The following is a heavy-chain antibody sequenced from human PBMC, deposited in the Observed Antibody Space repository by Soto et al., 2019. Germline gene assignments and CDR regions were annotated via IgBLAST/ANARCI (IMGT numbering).Heavy chain of an antibody. CDR3: ARIIVAKRRVWYFDL. V-gene: IGHV4-39*01. D-gene: IGHD5-12*01. CDR1: GGSISSSSYY. Sequence: QLQLQESGPGLVKPSETLSLTCTVSGGSISSSSYYWGWIRQPPGKGLEWIGSIYYSGSTYYNPSLKSRVTISVDTSKNQFSLKLSSVTAADTAVYYCARIIVAKRRVWYFDLWGRGTLVTVSS. J-gene: IGHJ2*01. CDR2: IYYSGST.